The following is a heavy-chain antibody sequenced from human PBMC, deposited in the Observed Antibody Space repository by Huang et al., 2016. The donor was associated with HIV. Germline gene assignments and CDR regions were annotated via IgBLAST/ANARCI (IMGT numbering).Heavy chain of an antibody. D-gene: IGHD3-22*01. CDR3: VRITSGYYYRTDY. CDR1: GFSFTNYW. J-gene: IGHJ4*02. Sequence: EVQLAQSGPEVKKPGESLKISCKGSGFSFTNYWIGWVRQMPGKGLEWIGTIYPGDSDTKYSPSFQGQVTISADKSIRNAYLQCSRLNASDTAMYYRVRITSGYYYRTDYWGQGTLFTVSS. V-gene: IGHV5-51*01. CDR2: IYPGDSDT.